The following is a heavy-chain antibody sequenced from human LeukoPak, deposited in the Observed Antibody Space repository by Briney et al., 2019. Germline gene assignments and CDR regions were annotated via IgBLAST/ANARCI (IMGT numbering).Heavy chain of an antibody. CDR3: TRPRGYSYGYIDY. CDR2: IYYSGST. J-gene: IGHJ4*02. Sequence: SETLSLTCTVSGGSISSSSYYWGWIRQPPGRGLEWIGSIYYSGSTYYNPSLKSRVTISVDTSKNQFSLKLSSVTAADTAVYYCTRPRGYSYGYIDYWGQGTLVTVSS. V-gene: IGHV4-39*07. D-gene: IGHD5-18*01. CDR1: GGSISSSSYY.